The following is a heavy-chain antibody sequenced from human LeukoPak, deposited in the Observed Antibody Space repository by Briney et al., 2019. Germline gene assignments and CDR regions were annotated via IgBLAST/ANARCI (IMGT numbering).Heavy chain of an antibody. V-gene: IGHV1-8*03. J-gene: IGHJ6*03. D-gene: IGHD1-26*01. CDR3: ARMGATHFYYYMDV. Sequence: ASVKVSCKASGYTFTGYYMHWVRQAPGQGLEWMGWMNPNSGNTGYAKKFQGRVTITRNTSISTAYMELSSLRSEDTGVYYCARMGATHFYYYMDVWSKGTTVTVSS. CDR2: MNPNSGNT. CDR1: GYTFTGYY.